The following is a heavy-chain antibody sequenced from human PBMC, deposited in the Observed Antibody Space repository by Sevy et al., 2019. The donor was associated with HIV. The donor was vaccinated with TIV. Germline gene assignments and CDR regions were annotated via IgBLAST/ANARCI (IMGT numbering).Heavy chain of an antibody. CDR1: GFTVSSNY. D-gene: IGHD4-17*01. J-gene: IGHJ6*02. CDR3: AGDLEYYGDYQAVGGMDV. CDR2: IYSGGDT. V-gene: IGHV3-53*01. Sequence: GGSLRLSCAASGFTVSSNYMRWVRQAPGKGLEWVSVIYSGGDTYYADSVKGGFIISRDNSKNTLYLQMNSLRAEDTAVYYCAGDLEYYGDYQAVGGMDVWGQGTTVIVSS.